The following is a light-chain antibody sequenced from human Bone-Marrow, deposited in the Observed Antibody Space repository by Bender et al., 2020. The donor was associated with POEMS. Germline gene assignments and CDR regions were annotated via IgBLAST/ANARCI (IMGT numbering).Light chain of an antibody. V-gene: IGLV2-14*03. CDR3: SSYTNRNIRV. Sequence: QSALTQPASVSGSPGQSITISCTGTSSAFGGYNYVSWYQQHPGKAPKLMIYDVSNRPSGVSNRFSGSKSGNTASLTISGLQAEDESDYYCSSYTNRNIRVFGTGTKVTVL. CDR2: DVS. J-gene: IGLJ1*01. CDR1: SSAFGGYNY.